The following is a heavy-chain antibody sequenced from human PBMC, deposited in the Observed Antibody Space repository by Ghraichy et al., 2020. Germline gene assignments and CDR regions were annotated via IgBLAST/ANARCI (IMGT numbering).Heavy chain of an antibody. J-gene: IGHJ1*01. D-gene: IGHD3-10*01. Sequence: LSLTCAASGFTFSSYSMNWVRQAPGKGLEWVSYISSSSSTIYYADSVKGRFTISRDNAKNSLYLQMNSLRAEDTAVYYCARDPGVRGVRLGHFQHWGQGTLVTVSS. CDR1: GFTFSSYS. V-gene: IGHV3-48*01. CDR3: ARDPGVRGVRLGHFQH. CDR2: ISSSSSTI.